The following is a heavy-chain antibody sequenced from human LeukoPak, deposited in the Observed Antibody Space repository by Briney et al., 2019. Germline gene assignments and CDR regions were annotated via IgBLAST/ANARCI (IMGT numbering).Heavy chain of an antibody. D-gene: IGHD3-3*01. CDR2: IYHSGST. Sequence: SETLSLTCTVSGYSISSGYYWGWIRQPPGKGLEWIGSIYHSGSTYYNPSLKSRVTISVDTSKNQFSLKLSSVTAADTAVYYCASFTYYDVLSGYYDLSTWGQGTLVTVSS. J-gene: IGHJ5*02. V-gene: IGHV4-38-2*02. CDR1: GYSISSGYY. CDR3: ASFTYYDVLSGYYDLST.